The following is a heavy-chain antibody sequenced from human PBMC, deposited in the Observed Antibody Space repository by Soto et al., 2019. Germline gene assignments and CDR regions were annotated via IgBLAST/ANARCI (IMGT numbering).Heavy chain of an antibody. CDR3: ARVADCSGGRCYFSFDY. CDR1: GGSISSGDYY. V-gene: IGHV4-30-4*01. D-gene: IGHD2-15*01. J-gene: IGHJ4*02. CDR2: IYYRGST. Sequence: QVQLQESGQGLVKTSQTLSLTCTVSGGSISSGDYYWSWIRQPPGKGLEWIGYIYYRGSTYYNPSLKSRVTISVDTSKNQFSLKLSSVTAADTAVYYCARVADCSGGRCYFSFDYWGQGTLVTVSS.